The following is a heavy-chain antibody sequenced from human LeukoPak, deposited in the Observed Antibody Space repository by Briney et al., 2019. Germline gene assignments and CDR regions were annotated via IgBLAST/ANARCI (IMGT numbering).Heavy chain of an antibody. CDR1: GFTFSSYW. D-gene: IGHD2-15*01. CDR2: IKQDGSEK. J-gene: IGHJ4*02. V-gene: IGHV3-7*05. CDR3: APDLRGAAWSLDY. Sequence: GGSLRLSCAASGFTFSSYWMDWVRQAPGKGLEWVANIKQDGSEKYYVDSVKGRFTISRDNAKNSLYLQMNSLRAEDTAVYYCAPDLRGAAWSLDYWGQGTLVTVSS.